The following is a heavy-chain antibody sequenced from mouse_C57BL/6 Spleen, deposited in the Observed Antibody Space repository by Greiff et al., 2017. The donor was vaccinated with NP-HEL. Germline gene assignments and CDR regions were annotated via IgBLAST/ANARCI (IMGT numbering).Heavy chain of an antibody. CDR3: TTDYDYDGGYAMDY. CDR2: IDPENGDT. V-gene: IGHV14-4*01. D-gene: IGHD2-4*01. Sequence: VQLQQSGAELVRPGASVKLSCTASGFNIKDDYMHWVKQRPEQGLEWIGWIDPENGDTEYASKFQGKATITADTSSNTAYLQLSSLTSEDTAVYYCTTDYDYDGGYAMDYWGQGTSVTVSS. CDR1: GFNIKDDY. J-gene: IGHJ4*01.